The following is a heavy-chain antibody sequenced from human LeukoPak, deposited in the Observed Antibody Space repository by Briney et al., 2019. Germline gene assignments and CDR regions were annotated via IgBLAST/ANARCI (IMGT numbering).Heavy chain of an antibody. Sequence: GGSLRLSCAASGFTFSSYAMHWVRQAPGKGLEWVAVISYDGSNKYYADSAKGRFTISRDNSKNTLYLQMNSLRAEDTAVYYCARDHTTYCGGDCYSGYWGQGTLVTVSS. CDR3: ARDHTTYCGGDCYSGY. V-gene: IGHV3-30-3*01. CDR1: GFTFSSYA. J-gene: IGHJ4*02. D-gene: IGHD2-21*02. CDR2: ISYDGSNK.